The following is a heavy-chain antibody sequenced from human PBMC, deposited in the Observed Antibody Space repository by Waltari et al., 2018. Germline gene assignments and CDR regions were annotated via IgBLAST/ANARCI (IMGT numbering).Heavy chain of an antibody. V-gene: IGHV1-18*01. CDR2: TTAYNGDT. D-gene: IGHD3-10*01. Sequence: QEQLVQSGAEVKTPEASMTVSCKVSGYRLITFGISWVRQGAGQGPEWMGWTTAYNGDTRYAQKFQGRITMTTDTSTDTAYMELRSLTSDDTALYYCARYRKDGINYAFDIWGQGTMVIV. CDR3: ARYRKDGINYAFDI. J-gene: IGHJ3*02. CDR1: GYRLITFG.